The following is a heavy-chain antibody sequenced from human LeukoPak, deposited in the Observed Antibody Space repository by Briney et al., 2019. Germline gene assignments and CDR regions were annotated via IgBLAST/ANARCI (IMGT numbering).Heavy chain of an antibody. J-gene: IGHJ6*03. V-gene: IGHV3-21*01. Sequence: PGGSLRLSCAASGFTFSSYSMNWVRQAPGKGLEWVSSISSSSYIYYADSVKGRFTISRDNAKNSLYLQMNSLRAEDTAVYYCARDGCSGGSCNFYYYYYMDVWGKGTTVTVSS. D-gene: IGHD2-15*01. CDR3: ARDGCSGGSCNFYYYYYMDV. CDR2: ISSSSYI. CDR1: GFTFSSYS.